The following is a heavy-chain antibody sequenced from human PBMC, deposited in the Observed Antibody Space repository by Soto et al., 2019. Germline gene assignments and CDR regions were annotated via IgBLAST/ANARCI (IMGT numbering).Heavy chain of an antibody. J-gene: IGHJ4*02. CDR1: GGSITSSNYH. D-gene: IGHD2-2*01. CDR2: IYYSGNT. CDR3: SRLTNARPGDD. Sequence: LSLTCTVSGGSITSSNYHWGWSRQPPGKGLEWIGTIYYSGNTYYNPSLKSRVTMSMDASKNQFSLTLSSVAVADTAVYYCSRLTNARPGDDWGQGTLVTVSS. V-gene: IGHV4-39*01.